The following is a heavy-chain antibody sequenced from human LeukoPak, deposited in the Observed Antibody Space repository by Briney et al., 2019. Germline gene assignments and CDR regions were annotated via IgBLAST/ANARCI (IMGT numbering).Heavy chain of an antibody. Sequence: GASVKVSCKASGYTFTGYYMHWVRQAPGQGLEWMGWINPNSGGTNYAQKFQGRVTMTRDTSISTAYMELSRLRSDDTAVYYCAALTAVGATPRWIDAFDIWGQGTMVTVSS. V-gene: IGHV1-2*02. CDR1: GYTFTGYY. J-gene: IGHJ3*02. CDR2: INPNSGGT. D-gene: IGHD1-26*01. CDR3: AALTAVGATPRWIDAFDI.